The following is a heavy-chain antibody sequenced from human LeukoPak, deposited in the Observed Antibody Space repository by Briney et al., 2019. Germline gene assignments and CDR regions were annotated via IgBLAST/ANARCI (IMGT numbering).Heavy chain of an antibody. CDR3: ARVMIVVPAAIPNWFDP. CDR1: GFTFSSYA. CDR2: ISGSGGST. D-gene: IGHD2-2*01. Sequence: PGGSLRLSCAASGFTFSSYAMSWVRQAPGKGLEWVSAISGSGGSTYYADSVKGRFTISRDNSKNTLYLQMNGLRAEDTAVYYCARVMIVVPAAIPNWFDPWGQGTLVTVSS. J-gene: IGHJ5*02. V-gene: IGHV3-23*01.